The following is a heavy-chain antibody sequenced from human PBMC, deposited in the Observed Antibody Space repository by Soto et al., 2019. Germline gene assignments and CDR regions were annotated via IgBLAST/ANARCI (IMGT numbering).Heavy chain of an antibody. CDR1: GFTFSSYG. Sequence: GGPLRLSCAASGFTFSSYGMHWVRQAPGKGQEWVAVIWHDGSNKYYADSVKGRFTISRDNSKNTLHLQMNSQRAEDTAVYYCARGTRYSSSPYYYYYYMDVWGKGTTDTVSS. V-gene: IGHV3-33*01. J-gene: IGHJ6*03. CDR2: IWHDGSNK. D-gene: IGHD6-6*01. CDR3: ARGTRYSSSPYYYYYYMDV.